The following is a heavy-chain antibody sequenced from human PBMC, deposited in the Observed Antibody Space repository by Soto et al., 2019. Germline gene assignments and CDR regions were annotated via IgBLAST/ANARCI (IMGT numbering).Heavy chain of an antibody. D-gene: IGHD5-12*01. V-gene: IGHV4-61*01. J-gene: IGHJ4*02. CDR1: GGSVSSGSYY. CDR2: IYYSGST. Sequence: SETLSLTCTVSGGSVSSGSYYWSWIRQPPGKGLELIGYIYYSGSTNYNPSLKSRVTISVDTSKNQFSLKLSSVTAADTAVYYWARIPPGPGYRGYDFCYWGQGTLVTVS. CDR3: ARIPPGPGYRGYDFCY.